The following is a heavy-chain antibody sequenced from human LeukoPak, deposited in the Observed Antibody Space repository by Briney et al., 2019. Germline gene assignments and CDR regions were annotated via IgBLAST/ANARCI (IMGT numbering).Heavy chain of an antibody. D-gene: IGHD3-10*01. J-gene: IGHJ4*02. Sequence: SETLSLTCTVSGGSISSYYWNWIRQPPGKGLEWIGYIDYSESTNYNPSLKSRVTISVDAPKNQFSLKLSSVTAADTAVYYCARAVGVHYGWETYYAHHFDYWPQGPRVTVPS. CDR2: IDYSEST. CDR3: ARAVGVHYGWETYYAHHFDY. CDR1: GGSISSYY. V-gene: IGHV4-59*01.